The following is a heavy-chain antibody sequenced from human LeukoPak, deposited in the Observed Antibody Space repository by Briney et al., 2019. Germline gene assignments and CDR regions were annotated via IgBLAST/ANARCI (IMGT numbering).Heavy chain of an antibody. Sequence: PSETLSLTCTVSGGSISGYYWSWIRQPPGKGLEWIGHIYSSGSTKYNPSLKSRVTISVDTSKNQFSLKLSSVTAADTAVYYCARNYDSSGYTAFGYWGRGTLLPVSS. CDR3: ARNYDSSGYTAFGY. D-gene: IGHD3-22*01. J-gene: IGHJ4*02. V-gene: IGHV4-59*01. CDR2: IYSSGST. CDR1: GGSISGYY.